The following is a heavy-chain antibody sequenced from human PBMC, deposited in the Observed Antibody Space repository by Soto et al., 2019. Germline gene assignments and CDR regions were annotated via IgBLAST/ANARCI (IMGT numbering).Heavy chain of an antibody. Sequence: GGSLRLSCAASGFTFDDYAMHWVRQAPGKGLEWVSGISWNSGSIGYADSVKGRFTISRDNAKNSLYLQMNSLRAEDTALYYCAKDIGLNYEYYFDYWGQGTLVTVSS. CDR1: GFTFDDYA. CDR3: AKDIGLNYEYYFDY. V-gene: IGHV3-9*01. J-gene: IGHJ4*02. CDR2: ISWNSGSI. D-gene: IGHD1-7*01.